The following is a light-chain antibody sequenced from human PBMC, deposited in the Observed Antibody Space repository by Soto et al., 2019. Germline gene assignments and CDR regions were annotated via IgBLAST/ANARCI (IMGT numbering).Light chain of an antibody. J-gene: IGKJ1*01. CDR3: LQHYNFPWT. Sequence: EVVLTQSPATMSVSPGERATLSCRASQSVSSNLAWYQQRPGQAPRLLIYGASTRATGIPARFSGSGSGTDFTLTISRLQPEDFATYYCLQHYNFPWTFGQGTKVDI. V-gene: IGKV3-15*01. CDR1: QSVSSN. CDR2: GAS.